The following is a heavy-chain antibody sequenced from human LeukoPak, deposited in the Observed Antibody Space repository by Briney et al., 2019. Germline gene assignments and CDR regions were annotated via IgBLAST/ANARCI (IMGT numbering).Heavy chain of an antibody. V-gene: IGHV3-23*01. CDR2: IRGSGGST. CDR3: AKGSRDSGSYLGYLDF. J-gene: IGHJ4*02. Sequence: PGGTLRLSCVASGFTFSTYGMSWVRQAPGKGLEWVSAIRGSGGSTYYADSVKGRFTISTDNSKNTLYLQMNSLRAADTAVYYCAKGSRDSGSYLGYLDFWGQGTLVTVSS. CDR1: GFTFSTYG. D-gene: IGHD1-26*01.